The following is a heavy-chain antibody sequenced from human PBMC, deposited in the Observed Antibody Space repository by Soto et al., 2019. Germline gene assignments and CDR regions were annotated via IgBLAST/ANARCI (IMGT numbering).Heavy chain of an antibody. J-gene: IGHJ4*02. CDR3: ADTAAGI. V-gene: IGHV3-21*01. CDR2: ISSRSSYM. CDR1: GFTFTTYT. Sequence: GGSLRLSCAASGFTFTTYTMNWVRQAPGKGLEWVSSISSRSSYMYYADSVKGRFTIPRDDAKNPLYLQMNSLRAEATAVYYCADTAAGIRGQGTQVTVSS. D-gene: IGHD6-13*01.